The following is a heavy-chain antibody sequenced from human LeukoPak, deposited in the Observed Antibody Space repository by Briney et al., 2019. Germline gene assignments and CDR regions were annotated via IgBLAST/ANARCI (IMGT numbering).Heavy chain of an antibody. CDR1: GFTFSSYS. CDR2: ISSSSSYI. V-gene: IGHV3-21*01. J-gene: IGHJ4*02. CDR3: ARGDQMATTIGNADY. Sequence: GGSLRLSCAASGFTFSSYSMNWVRQAPGKGLEWVSSISSSSSYIYYADSVKGRFTISRDNAKNSLYLQMNSLRAEGTAVYYCARGDQMATTIGNADYWGQGTLVTVSS. D-gene: IGHD5-24*01.